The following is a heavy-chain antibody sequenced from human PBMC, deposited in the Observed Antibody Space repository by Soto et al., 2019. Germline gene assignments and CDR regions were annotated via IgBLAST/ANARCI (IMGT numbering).Heavy chain of an antibody. V-gene: IGHV4-31*03. Sequence: QVQLQESGPGLVKPSQTLSLTCTVSGGSISSGGYYWSWIRQHPGKGLEWIGYIYYSGSTYYNPSLKSRVTISVDTSKTQFSLKLSSVTAADTAVYYCARGGRYDYVWGSYRQDGIDYWGQGTLVTVSS. CDR1: GGSISSGGYY. CDR2: IYYSGST. D-gene: IGHD3-16*02. J-gene: IGHJ4*02. CDR3: ARGGRYDYVWGSYRQDGIDY.